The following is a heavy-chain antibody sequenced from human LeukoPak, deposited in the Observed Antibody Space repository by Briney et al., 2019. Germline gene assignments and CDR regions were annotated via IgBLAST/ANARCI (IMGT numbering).Heavy chain of an antibody. V-gene: IGHV1-69*01. Sequence: KVSCKVSGDTFTNYPINWVRQAPGQGLEWVGEIIPLFGTTNFAQKYQGRITISADDSTGTAYMELSNLRSEDTAVYYCAGLVESLANGFAFWGQGTLVTVS. J-gene: IGHJ3*01. CDR2: IIPLFGTT. CDR3: AGLVESLANGFAF. D-gene: IGHD2-8*02. CDR1: GDTFTNYP.